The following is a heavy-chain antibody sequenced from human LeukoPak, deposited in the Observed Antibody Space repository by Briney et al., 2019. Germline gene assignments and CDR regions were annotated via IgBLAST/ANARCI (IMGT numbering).Heavy chain of an antibody. V-gene: IGHV3-23*01. Sequence: GGSLRLSCAASGFTFSSYGMSWVRQAPGKGLEWVSAISGSGGSTYYADSVKGRFTISRDNSKNTLYLQMNRLRAEDTAVYYCAKVHYYYGSGIGPTDYWGQGTLVTVSS. CDR2: ISGSGGST. D-gene: IGHD3-10*01. CDR3: AKVHYYYGSGIGPTDY. J-gene: IGHJ4*02. CDR1: GFTFSSYG.